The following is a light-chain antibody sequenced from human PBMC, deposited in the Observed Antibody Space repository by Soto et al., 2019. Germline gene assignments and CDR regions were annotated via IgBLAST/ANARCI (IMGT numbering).Light chain of an antibody. CDR3: KQYKNGPKP. V-gene: IGKV3-15*01. CDR2: GAS. CDR1: QSVSSN. J-gene: IGKJ1*01. Sequence: EIVMTQSPATLSVSPGERATLSCRASQSVSSNLAWYQQKPGQAPRLLIYGASTRATGIPARFSGSGSGTDFTLPISSLQSKVFAVYYCKQYKNGPKPLGKGTKVDIK.